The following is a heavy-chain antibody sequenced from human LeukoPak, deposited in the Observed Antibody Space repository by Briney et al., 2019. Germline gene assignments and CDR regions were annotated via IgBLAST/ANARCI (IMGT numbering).Heavy chain of an antibody. CDR1: GFTFSNYA. D-gene: IGHD6-19*01. V-gene: IGHV3-23*01. CDR3: AKGGSSGWYVSNWFDP. CDR2: ISGSGDSS. J-gene: IGHJ5*02. Sequence: GGSLRLSCAASGFTFSNYAMTWVRQAPGRGLEWVSTISGSGDSSYYADSVKGRFTVSRDNSKSTLYVQMNSLRVEDTAVYYCAKGGSSGWYVSNWFDPWGQGTLVTVSS.